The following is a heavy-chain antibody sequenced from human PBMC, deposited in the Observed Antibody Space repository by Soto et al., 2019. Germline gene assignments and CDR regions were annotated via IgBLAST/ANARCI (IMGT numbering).Heavy chain of an antibody. V-gene: IGHV3-21*01. CDR2: VSKSGYA. CDR3: AREDSIIIPAVSDF. CDR1: GFTFNNYG. J-gene: IGHJ4*02. D-gene: IGHD3-22*01. Sequence: PGGSLRLACTFSGFTFNNYGINWLRQAPGKGLEWVSSVSKSGYAYYSDSVKGRFTISRDNAKNSVSLQMNTLRVEDTAVYYCAREDSIIIPAVSDFWGQGTLVTVSS.